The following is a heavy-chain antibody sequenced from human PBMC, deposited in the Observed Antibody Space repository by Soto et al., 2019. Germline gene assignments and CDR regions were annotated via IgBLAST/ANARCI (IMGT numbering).Heavy chain of an antibody. Sequence: GGSLRLSCAASGFTFSSYWMSWVRQAPGKGLEWVANIKQDGIEKYYVDSVKGRFNISRDNSKNSLYLQMNSLRAEDAEVYHCARHSVTVHHFDIWGQGTMVTVSS. J-gene: IGHJ3*02. CDR3: ARHSVTVHHFDI. CDR1: GFTFSSYW. D-gene: IGHD1-20*01. V-gene: IGHV3-7*01. CDR2: IKQDGIEK.